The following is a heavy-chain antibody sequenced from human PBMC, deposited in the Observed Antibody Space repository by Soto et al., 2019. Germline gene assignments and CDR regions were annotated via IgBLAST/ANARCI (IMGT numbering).Heavy chain of an antibody. D-gene: IGHD2-15*01. CDR2: ISYDGSNK. V-gene: IGHV3-30*18. J-gene: IGHJ6*03. Sequence: VQLVESGGGVVQPGRSLRLSCADSGFTFSSYGMHWVRQAPGKGLEWVAVISYDGSNKYYADSVKGRFTISRDNFKNTLYLQMNSLRAEDTAVYYCAKDGAMTEKYYYYYMDVWGKGTTVTVSS. CDR1: GFTFSSYG. CDR3: AKDGAMTEKYYYYYMDV.